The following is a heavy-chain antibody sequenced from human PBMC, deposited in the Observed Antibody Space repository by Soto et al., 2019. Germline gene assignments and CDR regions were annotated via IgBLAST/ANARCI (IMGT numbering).Heavy chain of an antibody. CDR2: INHSGST. CDR3: ARGFYYGSGSYYRNFDY. CDR1: GGSFSGYY. V-gene: IGHV4-34*01. D-gene: IGHD3-10*01. J-gene: IGHJ4*02. Sequence: SETLSLTCAVYGGSFSGYYWSWIRQPPGKGLEWIGEINHSGSTNYNPSLKSRVTISVDTSKNQFSLKLSSVTAADTAVYYCARGFYYGSGSYYRNFDYWGQGTLVTVS.